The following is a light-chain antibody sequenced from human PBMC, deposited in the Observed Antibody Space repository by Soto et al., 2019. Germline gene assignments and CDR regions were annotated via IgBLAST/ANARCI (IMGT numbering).Light chain of an antibody. CDR1: SGSVSTSYY. V-gene: IGLV8-61*01. CDR2: NTN. J-gene: IGLJ3*02. Sequence: QTVVTQEPSFSVSPGGTVTLTCGFSSGSVSTSYYPSWYQQTPGQAPRTLIYNTNTRSSGVPDRFSGSMLGNKAALTITGAQADDESDYYCVLYMGSGIWVFGGGTKLTVL. CDR3: VLYMGSGIWV.